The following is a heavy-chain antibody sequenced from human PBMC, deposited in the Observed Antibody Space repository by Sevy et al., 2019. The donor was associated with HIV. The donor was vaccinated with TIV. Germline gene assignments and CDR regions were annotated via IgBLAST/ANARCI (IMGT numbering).Heavy chain of an antibody. CDR3: ASGTGYSGYAGFDY. CDR2: ISSSSSYI. V-gene: IGHV3-21*01. CDR1: GFTFSSYS. Sequence: VGSLRLSCAASGFTFSSYSMNWVRQAPGKGLEWVSSISSSSSYIYYADSVKGRFTISRDNAKNSLYLQMNSLRAEDTAVYYCASGTGYSGYAGFDYWGQGTLVTVSS. J-gene: IGHJ4*02. D-gene: IGHD5-12*01.